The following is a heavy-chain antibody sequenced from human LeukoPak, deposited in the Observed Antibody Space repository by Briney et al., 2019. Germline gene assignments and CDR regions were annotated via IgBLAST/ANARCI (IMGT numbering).Heavy chain of an antibody. Sequence: GGSLRLSCAASGFTFSSNSMNWVRQAPGKGLEWVSAISGSGGSTYYADSVKGRFTISRDNSKNTLYLQMNSLRAEDTAVYYCAKVALYYYGSGSYYNVWGQGTLVTVSS. J-gene: IGHJ4*02. D-gene: IGHD3-10*01. CDR3: AKVALYYYGSGSYYNV. V-gene: IGHV3-23*01. CDR2: ISGSGGST. CDR1: GFTFSSNS.